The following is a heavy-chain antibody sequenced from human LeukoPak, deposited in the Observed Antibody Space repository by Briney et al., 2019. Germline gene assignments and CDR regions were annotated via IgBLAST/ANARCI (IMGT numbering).Heavy chain of an antibody. CDR3: ARGSPLWFGELLSWWFDP. Sequence: SQTLSLTCTVSGGSISSGSYYWSWIRQPAGKGLEWIGRIYTSGSTNYNPSLKSRVTISVDMSKNQFSLKLSSVTAADTAVYYCARGSPLWFGELLSWWFDPWGQGTLVTVSS. J-gene: IGHJ5*02. CDR2: IYTSGST. D-gene: IGHD3-10*01. V-gene: IGHV4-61*02. CDR1: GGSISSGSYY.